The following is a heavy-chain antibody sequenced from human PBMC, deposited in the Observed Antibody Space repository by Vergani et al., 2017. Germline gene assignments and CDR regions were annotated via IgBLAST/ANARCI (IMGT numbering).Heavy chain of an antibody. Sequence: QVQLVESGGGVVQPGRSLRLSCAASGFTFSSYGMHWVRQAPGKGLEWVAVISYDGSNKYYAESVKGRFTISRDNSKNTLYLQMNSLRADDTAVYYCAKDAYGYGDYGWLDYWGQGTLVTVSS. V-gene: IGHV3-30*18. J-gene: IGHJ4*02. CDR1: GFTFSSYG. D-gene: IGHD4-17*01. CDR3: AKDAYGYGDYGWLDY. CDR2: ISYDGSNK.